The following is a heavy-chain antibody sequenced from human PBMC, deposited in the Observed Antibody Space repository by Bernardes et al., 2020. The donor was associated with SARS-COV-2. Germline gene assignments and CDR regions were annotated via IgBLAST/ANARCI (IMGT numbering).Heavy chain of an antibody. CDR3: ARGGDIVATIWQFDY. D-gene: IGHD5-12*01. V-gene: IGHV3-23*01. CDR1: GFTFSSYA. J-gene: IGHJ4*02. CDR2: ISGSGGST. Sequence: GGSLRLSCAASGFTFSSYAMSWVRQAPGKGLEWVSAISGSGGSTYYADSVKGRFTISRDNSKNTLYLQMNSLRAEDTAVYYCARGGDIVATIWQFDYWGQGTLVTVSS.